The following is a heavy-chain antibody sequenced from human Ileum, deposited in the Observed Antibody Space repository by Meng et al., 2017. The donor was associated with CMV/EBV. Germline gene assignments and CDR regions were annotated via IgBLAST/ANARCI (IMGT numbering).Heavy chain of an antibody. CDR1: GFTFSSYW. CDR3: ARDVSLSKAARTWFDP. J-gene: IGHJ5*02. Sequence: SGFTFSSYWMNWVRQAPGKGLVWVSRINSDGSSTSYADSVKGRFTISRDNAKNTLYLQMNSLRAEDTAVYYCARDVSLSKAARTWFDPWGQGTLVTVSS. V-gene: IGHV3-74*01. D-gene: IGHD6-6*01. CDR2: INSDGSST.